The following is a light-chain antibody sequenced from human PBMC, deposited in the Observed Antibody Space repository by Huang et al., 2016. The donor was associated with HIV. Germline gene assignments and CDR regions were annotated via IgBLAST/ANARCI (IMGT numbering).Light chain of an antibody. CDR2: GAS. CDR3: QRYDSAPRA. J-gene: IGKJ1*01. Sequence: DIQMTQSPPSLSASQGVRVTLTCRASQDIGNFLDWFQQKPGGVPKLLIYGASTLHGGVPSRFSGRGSGTEFTLTITDLQPEDVATYYCQRYDSAPRAFGPGTKVDIK. CDR1: QDIGNF. V-gene: IGKV1-27*01.